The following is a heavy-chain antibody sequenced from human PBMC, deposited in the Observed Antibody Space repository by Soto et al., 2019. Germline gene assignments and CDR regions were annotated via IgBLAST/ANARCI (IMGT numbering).Heavy chain of an antibody. Sequence: QLQLQESGPRLVRPSETLSLTCTVSGGSISSSSYYWGWIRQPPGTGLEWIGNIRYSGNTYYNPSLKRRVTMSVDTSKSPFSLDLTSVTAADTAVYYCANSLGPTTGIDYWGQGTLVTVSS. CDR1: GGSISSSSYY. D-gene: IGHD1-26*01. V-gene: IGHV4-39*01. J-gene: IGHJ4*02. CDR3: ANSLGPTTGIDY. CDR2: IRYSGNT.